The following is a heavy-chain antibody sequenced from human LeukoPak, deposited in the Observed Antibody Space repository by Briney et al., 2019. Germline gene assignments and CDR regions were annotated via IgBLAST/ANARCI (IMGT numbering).Heavy chain of an antibody. V-gene: IGHV4-59*01. Sequence: SETLSLTRTVSGGSISSYYWSWIRQPPGKGLEWIGYIYYSGSTNYNPSLKSRVTISVDTSKNQFSLKLSSVTAADTAVYYCARVTTRSGYYYDFDYWGQGTLVTVSS. J-gene: IGHJ4*02. CDR2: IYYSGST. CDR1: GGSISSYY. D-gene: IGHD3-22*01. CDR3: ARVTTRSGYYYDFDY.